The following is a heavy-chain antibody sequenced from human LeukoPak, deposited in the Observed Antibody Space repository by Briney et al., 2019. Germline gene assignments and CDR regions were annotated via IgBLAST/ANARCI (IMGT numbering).Heavy chain of an antibody. V-gene: IGHV3-48*01. CDR1: GFTFSSYA. Sequence: GGSLRLSCAASGFTFSSYAMSWVRQAPGKGLEWVSFISSGGSTIFYADSVKGRFTISRDDAKNSLYVQMNNLRVEDTAVYYCARDENGDSDFDLWGRGTLVTVSS. CDR2: ISSGGSTI. CDR3: ARDENGDSDFDL. D-gene: IGHD5-12*01. J-gene: IGHJ2*01.